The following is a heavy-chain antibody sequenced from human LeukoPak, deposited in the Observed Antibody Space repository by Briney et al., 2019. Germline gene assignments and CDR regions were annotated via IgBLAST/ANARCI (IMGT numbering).Heavy chain of an antibody. V-gene: IGHV3-23*01. D-gene: IGHD2-2*01. Sequence: GGSMRLSCAASGFTFSSYAMSWVRQAPGKGLEWVSAIDTSGGHTYYADSVKGRFTISRDNSENTLYLQMNSLRAEDTAVYYCAKESCSSRCNFDYWGQGTLVTVSS. J-gene: IGHJ4*02. CDR2: IDTSGGHT. CDR3: AKESCSSRCNFDY. CDR1: GFTFSSYA.